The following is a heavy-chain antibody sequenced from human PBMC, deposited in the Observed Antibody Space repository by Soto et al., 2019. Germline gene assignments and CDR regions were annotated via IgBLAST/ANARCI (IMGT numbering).Heavy chain of an antibody. V-gene: IGHV3-48*02. J-gene: IGHJ3*01. CDR1: GFTFSNYA. CDR3: VSDDRWDFDF. CDR2: ISIGSGSI. Sequence: EVHLVESGGGLVQPGGSLRVSCAASGFTFSNYAMNWVRQAPGKGLEWVSYISIGSGSIFYADSVKGRFTISRDDAKNSQYLQMNNLRDEDTAVYYCVSDDRWDFDFCGQGTMVPVSS. D-gene: IGHD1-26*01.